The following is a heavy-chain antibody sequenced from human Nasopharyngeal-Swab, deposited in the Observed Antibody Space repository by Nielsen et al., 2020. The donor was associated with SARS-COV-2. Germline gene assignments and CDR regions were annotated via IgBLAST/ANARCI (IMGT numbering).Heavy chain of an antibody. Sequence: GGSLPLSCAASGFTFDDYAMHWVRQAPGKGLEWVSGISWNSGSIGYADSVKGRFTISRDNAKNSLYLQMNSLRAEDTALYYCAKDLFSSSWYRGYYYGMDVWGQGTTVTVSS. V-gene: IGHV3-9*01. D-gene: IGHD6-13*01. J-gene: IGHJ6*02. CDR2: ISWNSGSI. CDR1: GFTFDDYA. CDR3: AKDLFSSSWYRGYYYGMDV.